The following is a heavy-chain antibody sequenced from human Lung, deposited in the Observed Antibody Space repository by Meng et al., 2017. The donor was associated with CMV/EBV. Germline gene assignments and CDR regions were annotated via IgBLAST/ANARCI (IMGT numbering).Heavy chain of an antibody. CDR2: VRSDGSDE. CDR1: RFTFKNYG. CDR3: ARDRAEVLEP. J-gene: IGHJ5*02. D-gene: IGHD1-1*01. Sequence: GGSXRLSCAASRFTFKNYGMHWVRQAPGKGLEWVASVRSDGSDEQYGDSVKGRFTISRDNSKNTLYLQMHSLRGEDTDLYYCARDRAEVLEPLGQGPLVTVSS. V-gene: IGHV3-30*02.